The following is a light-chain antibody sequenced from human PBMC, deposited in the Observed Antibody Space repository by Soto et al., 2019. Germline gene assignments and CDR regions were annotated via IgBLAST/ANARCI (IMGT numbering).Light chain of an antibody. V-gene: IGKV2-30*02. CDR1: QGLVHRDGDTR. Sequence: DVVLTQSPLSLPVTLGQPASISCRSSQGLVHRDGDTRFSWYQQRPGQSPRRLIHAISNRASVVPDRFSGSGSGTDFTLRISWVEAEDVGIYCLMHHTHWPHTFGQGTRVEIK. J-gene: IGKJ1*01. CDR3: MHHTHWPHT. CDR2: AIS.